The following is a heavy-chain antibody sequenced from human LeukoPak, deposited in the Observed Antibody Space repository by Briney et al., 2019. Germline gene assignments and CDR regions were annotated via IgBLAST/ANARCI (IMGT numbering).Heavy chain of an antibody. V-gene: IGHV4-34*01. CDR1: GGSFSGYY. CDR2: INHSGST. Sequence: SETLSLTCAVYGGSFSGYYWSWIRQPPGKGLEWIGEINHSGSTNYNPSLKSRVTISVDTSKNQFSLKLSSVTAADTAVYYCARGRTLYYDSSGFRTLFDHWGQGTLVTVSS. D-gene: IGHD3-22*01. J-gene: IGHJ4*02. CDR3: ARGRTLYYDSSGFRTLFDH.